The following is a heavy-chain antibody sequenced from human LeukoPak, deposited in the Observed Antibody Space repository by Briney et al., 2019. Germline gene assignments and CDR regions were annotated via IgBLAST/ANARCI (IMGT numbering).Heavy chain of an antibody. CDR1: GGSISSYY. CDR3: ARSGYSSSWYRSRYYYMDV. D-gene: IGHD6-13*01. Sequence: SETLSLTCTVSGGSISSYYWSWIRQPAGKGLEWIGRIYTSGSTNYNPSLKSRVTMSVDTSKNQFSLKLSSVTAADTAVYYCARSGYSSSWYRSRYYYMDVWGKGTTVTISS. V-gene: IGHV4-4*07. J-gene: IGHJ6*03. CDR2: IYTSGST.